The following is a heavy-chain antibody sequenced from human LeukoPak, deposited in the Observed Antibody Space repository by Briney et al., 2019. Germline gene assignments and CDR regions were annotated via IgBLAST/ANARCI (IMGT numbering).Heavy chain of an antibody. CDR1: GGTLSSYA. D-gene: IGHD3-3*01. Sequence: SVKVSCKASGGTLSSYAISWVRQAPGQGLEWMGGIIPIFGTANYAQKFQGRVTITTDESTSTAYMELSSLRSEDTAVYYCARVAYYDFWMTGTWFDPWGQGTLVTVSS. CDR2: IIPIFGTA. J-gene: IGHJ5*02. V-gene: IGHV1-69*05. CDR3: ARVAYYDFWMTGTWFDP.